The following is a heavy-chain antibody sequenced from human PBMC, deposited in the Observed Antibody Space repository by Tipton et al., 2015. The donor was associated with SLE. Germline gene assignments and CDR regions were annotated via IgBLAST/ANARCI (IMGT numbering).Heavy chain of an antibody. CDR1: GYNFNAYY. D-gene: IGHD3-10*01. CDR2: INPNSDGT. V-gene: IGHV1-2*02. CDR3: ARDTSLWFGDFDS. Sequence: QLVQSGAEVKRPGASVKVSCKASGYNFNAYYIHWMRQAPGQGLEWMGCINPNSDGTHYARKFQGRVTMTRDTSISTAYMELNSLRSDDTAVFYCARDTSLWFGDFDSWGQGTMVTVSS. J-gene: IGHJ4*02.